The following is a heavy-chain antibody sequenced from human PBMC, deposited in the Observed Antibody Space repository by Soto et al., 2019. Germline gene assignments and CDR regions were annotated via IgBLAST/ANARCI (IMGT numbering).Heavy chain of an antibody. CDR2: ISDSGGST. D-gene: IGHD5-18*01. CDR1: GFTFSNYV. J-gene: IGHJ4*02. Sequence: PGGSLRLSCVASGFTFSNYVMNWVRQAPGKGLEWVSAISDSGGSTFYADSAKGRFTISRDNSKNTLYLQMNGLRSEDTAIYYCAAALSGYTPNYDYWGQGTPVTV. V-gene: IGHV3-23*01. CDR3: AAALSGYTPNYDY.